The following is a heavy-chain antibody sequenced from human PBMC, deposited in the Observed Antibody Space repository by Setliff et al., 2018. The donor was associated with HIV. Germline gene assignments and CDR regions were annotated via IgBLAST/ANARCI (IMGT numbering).Heavy chain of an antibody. CDR3: ARDARWLQFPYFDY. Sequence: PSETLSLTCTVSGGSISSHYWSWIRQPPGKGLEWIGTLYYNGNTNSNPSLKSRVTISGDTSKNLFSLKLTSVTPADTAVYYCARDARWLQFPYFDYWGQGTLVTVSS. CDR2: LYYNGNT. J-gene: IGHJ4*01. CDR1: GGSISSHY. V-gene: IGHV4-59*11. D-gene: IGHD5-12*01.